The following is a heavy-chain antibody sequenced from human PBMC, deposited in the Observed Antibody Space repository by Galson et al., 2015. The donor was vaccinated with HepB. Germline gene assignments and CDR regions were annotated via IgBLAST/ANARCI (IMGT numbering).Heavy chain of an antibody. J-gene: IGHJ4*02. D-gene: IGHD1-26*01. Sequence: SLRLSCAASGFTVSSNYMSWVRQAPGKGLEWVSVIYSGGSTYYADSVKGRFTTSRDNSKNTLYLQMNSLRAEDTAVYYCARGGIVGVTVRGYYFDYWGQGTLVTVSS. CDR3: ARGGIVGVTVRGYYFDY. CDR2: IYSGGST. V-gene: IGHV3-66*01. CDR1: GFTVSSNY.